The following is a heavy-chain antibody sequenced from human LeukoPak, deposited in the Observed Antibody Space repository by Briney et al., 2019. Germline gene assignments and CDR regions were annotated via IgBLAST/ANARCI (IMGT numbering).Heavy chain of an antibody. CDR3: ASVGFGELYSY. D-gene: IGHD3-10*01. V-gene: IGHV5-51*01. CDR2: IYPRDSDT. Sequence: GESLKISCKGSGYIFTTYWIGWVRQMPGKGLEWMGIIYPRDSDTRYSPSFRGQVTISADKSISTAYLQWSSLKASDTAMYYCASVGFGELYSYWGQGTLVTVSS. J-gene: IGHJ4*02. CDR1: GYIFTTYW.